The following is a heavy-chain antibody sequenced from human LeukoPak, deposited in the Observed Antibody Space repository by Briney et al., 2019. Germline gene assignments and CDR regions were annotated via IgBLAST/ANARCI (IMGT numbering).Heavy chain of an antibody. CDR3: ARDLNERYGMDV. CDR2: TIPIFGTA. J-gene: IGHJ6*02. V-gene: IGHV1-69*13. Sequence: SVKVSCTASGGTFSSYAISWVRQAPGQGLEWMGGTIPIFGTANYAQKFQGRVTITADESTSTAYMELSSLRSEDTAVYYCARDLNERYGMDVWGQGTTVTVSS. CDR1: GGTFSSYA. D-gene: IGHD1-1*01.